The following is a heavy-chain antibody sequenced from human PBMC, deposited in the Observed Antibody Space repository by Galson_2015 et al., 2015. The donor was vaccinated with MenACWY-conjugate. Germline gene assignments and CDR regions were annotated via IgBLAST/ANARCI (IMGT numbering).Heavy chain of an antibody. D-gene: IGHD2-2*01. J-gene: IGHJ2*01. CDR1: GGSISSRNYY. CDR3: ARLPSTNSWYWYFDL. Sequence: ETLSLTCTVSGGSISSRNYYWGWIRQPPGKGLEWIGNIYYSGNTYYNPSLKSRVSISVDTSKNQFSLKLSSVSAADTAVYYCARLPSTNSWYWYFDLWGRGTLVTVSS. CDR2: IYYSGNT. V-gene: IGHV4-39*01.